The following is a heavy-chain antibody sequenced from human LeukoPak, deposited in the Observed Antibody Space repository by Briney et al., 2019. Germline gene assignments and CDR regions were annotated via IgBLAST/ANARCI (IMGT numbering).Heavy chain of an antibody. J-gene: IGHJ6*02. CDR3: ARDASYCGGDCYDYYYGMDV. D-gene: IGHD2-21*02. CDR1: GYTFTSYG. Sequence: ASVTVSCKASGYTFTSYGISWVRQAPGQGLEGMGWISAYNGNTNYAQKLQGRVTMTTGTSTSTAYMELRSLRSDDTAVYYCARDASYCGGDCYDYYYGMDVWGQGTTVTVSS. CDR2: ISAYNGNT. V-gene: IGHV1-18*01.